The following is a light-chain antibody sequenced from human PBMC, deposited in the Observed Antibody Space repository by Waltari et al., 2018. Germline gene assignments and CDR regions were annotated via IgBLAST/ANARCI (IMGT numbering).Light chain of an antibody. CDR1: PSLLHSDGKTY. CDR3: MQGLHLPYT. V-gene: IGKV2-29*02. J-gene: IGKJ2*01. Sequence: DVVMTQTPLSLSVTPGQPASISCKSSPSLLHSDGKTYLHWYQQKSGQSPRLLIYAVSSRLSGVSDRFSGSGSGTDFTLKISRVEAEDVGIYYCMQGLHLPYTFGQGTRLEIK. CDR2: AVS.